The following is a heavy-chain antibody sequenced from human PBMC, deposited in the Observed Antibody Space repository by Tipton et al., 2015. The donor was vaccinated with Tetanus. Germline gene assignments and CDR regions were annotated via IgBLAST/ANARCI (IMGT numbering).Heavy chain of an antibody. CDR3: AKDRYDSSGYYYLWDY. J-gene: IGHJ4*02. CDR2: ISGSGGGT. CDR1: GFLISSYA. V-gene: IGHV3-23*01. Sequence: GSLRLSCAGSGFLISSYAMNWVRQVPGEGLEWVSAISGSGGGTYYADSVKGRFIISRDNSKNTLYLQMNSLRAEDTAVYYCAKDRYDSSGYYYLWDYWGQGTLVTVSS. D-gene: IGHD3-22*01.